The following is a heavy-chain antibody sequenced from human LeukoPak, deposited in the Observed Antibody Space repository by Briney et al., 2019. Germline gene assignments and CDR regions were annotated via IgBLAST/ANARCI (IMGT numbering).Heavy chain of an antibody. CDR3: ARGPSGYHNT. J-gene: IGHJ4*02. CDR1: GFTFSSYS. Sequence: SGGSLRLSCAASGFTFSSYSMNWVRQAPGKGLEWVSYISSSSSTIYYADSVKGRFTISRDNAKNSLYLQMNSLRAEDTAVYYCARGPSGYHNTGGQGTLVTVPS. CDR2: ISSSSSTI. D-gene: IGHD5-12*01. V-gene: IGHV3-48*01.